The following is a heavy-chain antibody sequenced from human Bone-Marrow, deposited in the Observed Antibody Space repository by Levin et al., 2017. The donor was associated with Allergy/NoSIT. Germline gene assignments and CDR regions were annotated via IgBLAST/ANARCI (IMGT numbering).Heavy chain of an antibody. Sequence: TGGSLRLSCKPSGYSFTANYIHWVRQAPGQGLEWMAWVDPNSGDTYYAQIFQGRVTVTRDTSINTAYMEVTRLASDDTAIYYCATDFPTGTSAFGYWGQGTLVTVSS. CDR3: ATDFPTGTSAFGY. CDR1: GYSFTANY. D-gene: IGHD4-17*01. V-gene: IGHV1-2*02. J-gene: IGHJ4*02. CDR2: VDPNSGDT.